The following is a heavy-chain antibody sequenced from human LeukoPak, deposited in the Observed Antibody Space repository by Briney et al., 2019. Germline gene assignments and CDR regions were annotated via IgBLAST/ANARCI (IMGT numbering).Heavy chain of an antibody. J-gene: IGHJ4*02. D-gene: IGHD5-12*01. CDR1: GGSINSYY. CDR3: AATQLGYSGYDLYSNGDY. Sequence: PSETLSLTCTVSGGSINSYYWSWIRQPPGKGLEWIGYIYYSGSTNYNPSLKSRVTISVDTSKNQFSLKLSSVTAADTAVYYCAATQLGYSGYDLYSNGDYWGQGTLVTVSS. CDR2: IYYSGST. V-gene: IGHV4-59*08.